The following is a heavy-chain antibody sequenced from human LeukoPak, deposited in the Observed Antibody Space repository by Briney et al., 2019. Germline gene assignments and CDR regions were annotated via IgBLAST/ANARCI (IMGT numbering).Heavy chain of an antibody. CDR1: GGSFSGYY. D-gene: IGHD3-9*01. V-gene: IGHV4-34*01. J-gene: IGHJ4*02. Sequence: SETLSLTCAVYGGSFSGYYWSWVRQPPGKGLEWIGEINHSGSTNYNPSLKSRDTISVDTSKNQFSLKLSSVTAADTAVYYCARGVRYFDWLRSKPYYFDYWGQGTLVTVSS. CDR2: INHSGST. CDR3: ARGVRYFDWLRSKPYYFDY.